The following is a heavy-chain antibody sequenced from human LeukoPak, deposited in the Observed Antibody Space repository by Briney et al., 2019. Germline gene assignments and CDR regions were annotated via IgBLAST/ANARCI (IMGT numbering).Heavy chain of an antibody. Sequence: RASVKVSCKASGYTFTSYYMHWVRQAPGQGLEWMGIINPSGGSTSYAQKFQGRVTMTRDTSTSTVYMELSSLRSEDTAVYYCARDNTDTAMSLEYSPCLDYWGQGTLVTVSS. D-gene: IGHD5-18*01. CDR3: ARDNTDTAMSLEYSPCLDY. J-gene: IGHJ4*02. CDR1: GYTFTSYY. V-gene: IGHV1-46*01. CDR2: INPSGGST.